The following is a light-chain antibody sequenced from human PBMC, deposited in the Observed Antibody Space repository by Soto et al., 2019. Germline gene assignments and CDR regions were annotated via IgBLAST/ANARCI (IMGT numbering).Light chain of an antibody. J-gene: IGKJ4*01. CDR3: QQRVTWPGT. CDR1: QNINNY. V-gene: IGKV3-11*01. CDR2: DAS. Sequence: EIELTQSPATLSLSPGERATLSCRASQNINNYLAWYQQKPGQTPRLLIYDASTRATDIPARFSGSGSGTDFTLTISGLEPEDFAVYYCQQRVTWPGTCGGGTKVEIK.